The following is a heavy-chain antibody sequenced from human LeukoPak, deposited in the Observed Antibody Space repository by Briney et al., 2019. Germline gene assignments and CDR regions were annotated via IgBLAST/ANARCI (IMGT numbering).Heavy chain of an antibody. CDR3: AKDPYDFWSSIDV. CDR2: ISSSGGST. V-gene: IGHV3-23*01. CDR1: GFTFSSSA. Sequence: EPGGSLRLSCAASGFTFSSSAMSWVRQAPGKGLEWVSTISSSGGSTSYADSVKGRFTLSRDNSRNTLYLQMNSLGAEDTAVYYCAKDPYDFWSSIDVWGQGTTVTVSS. D-gene: IGHD3-3*01. J-gene: IGHJ6*02.